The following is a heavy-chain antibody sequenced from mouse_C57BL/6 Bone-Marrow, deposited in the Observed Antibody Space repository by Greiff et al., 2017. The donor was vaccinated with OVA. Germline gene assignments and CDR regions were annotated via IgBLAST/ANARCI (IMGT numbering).Heavy chain of an antibody. CDR1: GFNIKDYY. Sequence: EVQLQQSGAELVRPGASVKLSCTASGFNIKDYYMHWVKQRPEQGLEWIGRIDPEDGDTEYAPKFQGKATMTADTSSNTAYLQLSSLTSEDTAVYYCTTGNYDAWFAYWGQGTLVTVSA. D-gene: IGHD2-1*01. V-gene: IGHV14-1*01. J-gene: IGHJ3*01. CDR2: IDPEDGDT. CDR3: TTGNYDAWFAY.